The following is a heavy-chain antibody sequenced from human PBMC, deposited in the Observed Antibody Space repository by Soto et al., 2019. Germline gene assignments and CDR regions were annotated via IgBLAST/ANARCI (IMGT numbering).Heavy chain of an antibody. V-gene: IGHV4-34*01. D-gene: IGHD3-16*01. CDR1: GGSFSDHY. J-gene: IGHJ4*02. CDR2: INHSANT. CDR3: ARGRGNYVSGSRRDIRSASFDY. Sequence: PSETLSLTCAVYGGSFSDHYWSWIRQPPGKGLEWIGEINHSANTHYNPSLKSRVTMSVDTSKNPFSLKLSSVTATDTAVYYCARGRGNYVSGSRRDIRSASFDYWGQGTLVTVSS.